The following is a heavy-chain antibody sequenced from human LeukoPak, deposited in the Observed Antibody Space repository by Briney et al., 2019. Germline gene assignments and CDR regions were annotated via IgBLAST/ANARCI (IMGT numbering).Heavy chain of an antibody. CDR3: TRLARGSGNYYTPGF. CDR1: GFIFGEYA. CDR2: IRSKPYGGTT. D-gene: IGHD3-10*01. J-gene: IGHJ4*02. Sequence: GGSLRLSCTASGFIFGEYAMSWVRQAPGKGLEWVGFIRSKPYGGTTEYAASIKDRFSISRDDSKSIAHLEMNSLKSEDTAVYYCTRLARGSGNYYTPGFWGQGTLVTVSS. V-gene: IGHV3-49*04.